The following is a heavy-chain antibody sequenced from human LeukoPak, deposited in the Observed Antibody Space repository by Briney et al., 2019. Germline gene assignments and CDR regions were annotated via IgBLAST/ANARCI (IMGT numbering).Heavy chain of an antibody. CDR3: ARGATVRGGSMLHNWFDP. J-gene: IGHJ5*02. D-gene: IGHD3-10*01. CDR2: ISVYNGNT. Sequence: ASVKVSCKASGYSFSTYGISWARQAPGQGLEWMGWISVYNGNTKYAQRFRGRVTMTTEKSTSTGYMELRSLRSDDTAVYYCARGATVRGGSMLHNWFDPWGQGTLVTVSS. V-gene: IGHV1-18*01. CDR1: GYSFSTYG.